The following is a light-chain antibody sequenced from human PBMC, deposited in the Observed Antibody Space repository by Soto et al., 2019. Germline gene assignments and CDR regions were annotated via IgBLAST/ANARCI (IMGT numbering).Light chain of an antibody. CDR1: QSIISW. Sequence: DIQMTHSPSTLPALLEARATIICRASQSIISWLAWYQQKPGKAPKLLIYKASSLESGVPSRFSGSGYGTEFTLTISSLQPDDFATYYCQQYNSYWTFGQGTKVEIK. V-gene: IGKV1-5*03. CDR3: QQYNSYWT. J-gene: IGKJ1*01. CDR2: KAS.